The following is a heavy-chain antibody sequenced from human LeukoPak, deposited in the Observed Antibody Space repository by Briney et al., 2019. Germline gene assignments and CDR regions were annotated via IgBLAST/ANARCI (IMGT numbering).Heavy chain of an antibody. J-gene: IGHJ4*02. CDR3: ARGSIYYDSSGYIYFDY. CDR2: ISSSSSYI. CDR1: GFTFSSYS. V-gene: IGHV3-21*01. Sequence: GGSLRLSCAASGFTFSSYSMNWVRQAPGKGLEWVSSISSSSSYIYYADSVKGRFTISRDNAKNSLYLQMNSLRAEDTAVYYCARGSIYYDSSGYIYFDYWGQGTLVTVSS. D-gene: IGHD3-22*01.